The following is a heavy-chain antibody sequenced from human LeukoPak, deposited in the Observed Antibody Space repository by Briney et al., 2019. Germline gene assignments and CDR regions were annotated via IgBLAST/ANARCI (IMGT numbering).Heavy chain of an antibody. CDR1: GGSISSSSYY. Sequence: PSETLSLTCTVSGGSISSSSYYWGWIRQPPGKGLEWLGSIYYSGSTYYNPSLKSRVTISVDTSKSQFSLKLSSVTAADTAVYYCAKLQRYFDYWGQGTLVTVSS. J-gene: IGHJ4*02. CDR3: AKLQRYFDY. V-gene: IGHV4-39*07. CDR2: IYYSGST.